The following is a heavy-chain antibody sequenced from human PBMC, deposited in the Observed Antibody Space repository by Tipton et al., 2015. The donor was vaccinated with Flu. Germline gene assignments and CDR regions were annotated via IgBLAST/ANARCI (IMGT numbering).Heavy chain of an antibody. CDR1: GGSFSGYF. CDR2: INHSGST. D-gene: IGHD1-1*01. Sequence: TLSLTCAVYGGSFSGYFWSWIRQPPGKGLEWIGEINHSGSTNYNPSLKSRVTISADTSKNQSSLKLSSVTAADTAMYYCARKVTNWNYIDYWGQGTLVTVSS. CDR3: ARKVTNWNYIDY. J-gene: IGHJ4*02. V-gene: IGHV4-34*01.